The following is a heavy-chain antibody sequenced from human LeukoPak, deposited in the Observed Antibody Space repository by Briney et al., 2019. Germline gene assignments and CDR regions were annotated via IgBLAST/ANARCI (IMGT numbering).Heavy chain of an antibody. CDR1: GGSISSSSYY. CDR2: IYHSGST. Sequence: NSSETLSLTCTVSGGSISSSSYYWGWIRQPPGKGLEWIGSIYHSGSTYYNPSLKSRVTISVDTSKNQFSLKLSSVTAADTAVYYCARKPPGVADAFDIWGQGTMVTVSS. D-gene: IGHD2-15*01. CDR3: ARKPPGVADAFDI. J-gene: IGHJ3*02. V-gene: IGHV4-39*07.